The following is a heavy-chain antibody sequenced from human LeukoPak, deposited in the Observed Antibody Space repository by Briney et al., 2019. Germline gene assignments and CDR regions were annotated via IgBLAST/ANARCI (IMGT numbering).Heavy chain of an antibody. V-gene: IGHV3-30*18. CDR1: GFTFSSYG. J-gene: IGHJ4*02. CDR3: AKALAAAVDY. Sequence: GGSLRLSCAASGFTFSSYGMHWVRQAPGKGLEWVAVISYDGSNKYYADSVKGRSTISRDNSKNTLYLQMNSLRAEDTAVYYCAKALAAAVDYWGQGTLVTVSS. D-gene: IGHD6-13*01. CDR2: ISYDGSNK.